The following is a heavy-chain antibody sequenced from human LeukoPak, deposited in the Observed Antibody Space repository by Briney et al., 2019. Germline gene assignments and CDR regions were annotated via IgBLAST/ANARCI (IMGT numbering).Heavy chain of an antibody. CDR1: GFTVSSNY. J-gene: IGHJ4*02. D-gene: IGHD3-22*01. Sequence: GGSLRLSCAASGFTVSSNYMSWVRQAPGKGLEWVSVIYSGGSTYYSDSVKGRFTISRDNSKNTLYLKMNSLRAEDTAVYSCAKDPDYYDSSGSLDYWGQGTLVTVSS. CDR2: IYSGGST. CDR3: AKDPDYYDSSGSLDY. V-gene: IGHV3-66*01.